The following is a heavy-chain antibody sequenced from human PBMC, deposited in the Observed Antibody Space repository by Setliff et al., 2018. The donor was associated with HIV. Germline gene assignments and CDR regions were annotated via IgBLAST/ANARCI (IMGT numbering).Heavy chain of an antibody. D-gene: IGHD3-10*01. V-gene: IGHV4-34*01. J-gene: IGHJ4*02. CDR3: ARGRDKYGPIDY. CDR2: INHSGST. CDR1: GGSVSGYY. Sequence: PSETLSLTCAVYGGSVSGYYWSWIRQPPGKGLEWIGEINHSGSTNYNPSLKSRVTISVDTSRSQFSLKLSSVTAADTAVYYCARGRDKYGPIDYWGQGTLVTVSS.